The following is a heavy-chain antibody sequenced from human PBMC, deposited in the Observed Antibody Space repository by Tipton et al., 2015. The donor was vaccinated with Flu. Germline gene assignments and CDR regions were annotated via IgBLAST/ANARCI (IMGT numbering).Heavy chain of an antibody. CDR3: ASLYYDSWSGYYGVDY. Sequence: TLSLTCTVSGGSISSSSYYWGWIRQPPGKGLEWIGSIYYSGSTYYNPSLKSRVTISVDTSKNQFSLKLSSVTAADTAVYYCASLYYDSWSGYYGVDYWGQGTLVTVSS. CDR1: GGSISSSSYY. CDR2: IYYSGST. D-gene: IGHD3-3*01. V-gene: IGHV4-39*07. J-gene: IGHJ4*02.